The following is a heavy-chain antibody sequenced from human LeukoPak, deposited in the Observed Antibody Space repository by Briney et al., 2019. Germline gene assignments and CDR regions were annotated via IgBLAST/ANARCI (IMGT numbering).Heavy chain of an antibody. CDR3: VGGDY. J-gene: IGHJ4*02. CDR1: GFTFGIYW. Sequence: GGSLRLSCAASGFTFGIYWMSWVRQAPGKGLEWVATIKEDGSEKYYVDSVKGRFTISRDNAKNSMYLQMNTLRAEDTAVYYCVGGDYWGQGTLVTVSS. CDR2: IKEDGSEK. V-gene: IGHV3-7*01.